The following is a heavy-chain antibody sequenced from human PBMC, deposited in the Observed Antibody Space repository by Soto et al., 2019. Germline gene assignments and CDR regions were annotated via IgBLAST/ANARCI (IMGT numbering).Heavy chain of an antibody. CDR1: GGSFSGYY. V-gene: IGHV4-34*01. J-gene: IGHJ4*02. CDR3: ARGQREYYDSSGYYSFDY. CDR2: INHSGST. D-gene: IGHD3-22*01. Sequence: PSETLSLTCAVYGGSFSGYYWSWIRQPPGKGLEWIGEINHSGSTNYNPSLKSRVTISVDTSKNQFSLKLSSVTAADTAVYYCARGQREYYDSSGYYSFDYWRQGTLVPVSS.